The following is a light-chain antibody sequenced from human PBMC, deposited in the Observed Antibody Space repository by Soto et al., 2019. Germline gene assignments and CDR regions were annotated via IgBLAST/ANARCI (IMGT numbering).Light chain of an antibody. CDR3: QQYQSYSYT. CDR2: TAS. J-gene: IGKJ2*01. CDR1: QSISSW. Sequence: DIQMTQSPSTLTASVGDRVTITCRASQSISSWLAWYQQKPGKAPKLLIHTASTLESGVPSRFSGSGSGTEFTLTISSLQSEYFATYYCQQYQSYSYTVGQGTKLDIK. V-gene: IGKV1-5*03.